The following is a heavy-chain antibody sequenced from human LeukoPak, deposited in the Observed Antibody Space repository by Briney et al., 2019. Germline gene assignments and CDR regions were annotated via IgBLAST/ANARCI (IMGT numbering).Heavy chain of an antibody. Sequence: GGXLRLSCAASGFTFSSYNMNWVRQAPGKGLEWVSSISSSSYIYYAASVKGRFTISRDNAKNSLYLQMNSLRAEDTAVYYCAGEWELLEGVEDYWGQGTLVTVSS. CDR2: ISSSSYI. CDR3: AGEWELLEGVEDY. CDR1: GFTFSSYN. D-gene: IGHD1-26*01. J-gene: IGHJ4*02. V-gene: IGHV3-21*01.